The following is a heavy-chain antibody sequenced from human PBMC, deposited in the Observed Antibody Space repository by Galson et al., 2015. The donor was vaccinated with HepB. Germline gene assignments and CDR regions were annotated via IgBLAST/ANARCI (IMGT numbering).Heavy chain of an antibody. CDR1: GFTFSSYG. Sequence: SLRLSCAASGFTFSSYGMHWVRQAPGKGLEWVAVISYDGSNKYYADSVKGRFTISRDNSKNTLYLQMNSLRAEDTAVYYCAKDFVAYDFWSGSHYYGMDVWGQGTTVTVSS. D-gene: IGHD3-3*01. CDR3: AKDFVAYDFWSGSHYYGMDV. J-gene: IGHJ6*02. CDR2: ISYDGSNK. V-gene: IGHV3-30*18.